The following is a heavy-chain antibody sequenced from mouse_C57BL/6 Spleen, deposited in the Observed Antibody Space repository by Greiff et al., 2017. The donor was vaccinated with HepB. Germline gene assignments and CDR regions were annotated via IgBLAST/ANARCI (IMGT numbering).Heavy chain of an antibody. D-gene: IGHD2-3*01. J-gene: IGHJ4*01. CDR2: ISSGSSTI. V-gene: IGHV5-17*01. CDR3: AREAYDGYYPDY. CDR1: GFTFSDYG. Sequence: EVKVVESGGGLVKPGGSLKLSCAASGFTFSDYGMHWVRQAPEKGLEWVAYISSGSSTIYYADTVKGRFTISRDNAKNTLFLQMTSLRSEDTAMYYCAREAYDGYYPDYWGQGTSVTVSS.